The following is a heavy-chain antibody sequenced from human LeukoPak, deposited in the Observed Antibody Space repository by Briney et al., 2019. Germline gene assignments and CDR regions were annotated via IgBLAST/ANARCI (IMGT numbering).Heavy chain of an antibody. CDR1: GFTVSNNY. V-gene: IGHV3-66*01. Sequence: GGSLRLSCAASGFTVSNNYMTWVRQAPGKGLEWVSVIYSGGSTYYADSVKGRFTISRDNSKNSLYLQMNSLRAEDTAVYYCAREGAYSSYWRSYYFDYWGQGTLVTVSS. D-gene: IGHD6-6*01. J-gene: IGHJ4*02. CDR2: IYSGGST. CDR3: AREGAYSSYWRSYYFDY.